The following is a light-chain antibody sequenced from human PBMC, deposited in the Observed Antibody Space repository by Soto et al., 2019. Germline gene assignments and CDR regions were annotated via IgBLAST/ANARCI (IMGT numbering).Light chain of an antibody. CDR1: QDINNN. Sequence: DIQMTQSPSSLSASAGDRVTITCQASQDINNNLNWYQQKAGRAPKLLINDASNLETGVPSRFSGSGSGTDFTLTISGLQPEDIATYYCQQYVNALTFGGGTKVEIK. J-gene: IGKJ4*01. CDR2: DAS. V-gene: IGKV1-33*01. CDR3: QQYVNALT.